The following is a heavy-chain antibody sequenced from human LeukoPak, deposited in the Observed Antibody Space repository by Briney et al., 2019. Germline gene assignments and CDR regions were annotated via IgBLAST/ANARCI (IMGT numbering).Heavy chain of an antibody. J-gene: IGHJ4*02. D-gene: IGHD1-26*01. CDR1: GYTFTGYY. CDR3: AKEDSGSSIDY. Sequence: ASVKVSCRASGYTFTGYYMHWVRQAPGQGLEWMGWINPNSGGTNYAQKFQGRVTMTRDTSINTDYMELSRLRSDDTAVYYCAKEDSGSSIDYWGQGTLVTVSS. CDR2: INPNSGGT. V-gene: IGHV1-2*02.